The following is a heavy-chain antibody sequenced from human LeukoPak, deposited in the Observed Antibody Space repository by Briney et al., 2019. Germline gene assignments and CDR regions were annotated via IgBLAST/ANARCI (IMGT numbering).Heavy chain of an antibody. Sequence: GGSLRLSCAASGFTVSSNYMSWVRQAPGKGLEWVSVIYSGGSTYYADSVKGRFTISRDNSKNTLYLQMNSLRAEDTAVYYCARGMDSSGYYDPLGAFDIWGQGTMVTVSS. CDR3: ARGMDSSGYYDPLGAFDI. CDR1: GFTVSSNY. J-gene: IGHJ3*02. CDR2: IYSGGST. V-gene: IGHV3-66*01. D-gene: IGHD3-22*01.